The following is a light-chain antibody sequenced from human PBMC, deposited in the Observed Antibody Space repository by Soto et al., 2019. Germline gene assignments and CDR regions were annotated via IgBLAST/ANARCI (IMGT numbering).Light chain of an antibody. CDR2: KAS. Sequence: DIQMTQSPSTLSASVGDRLSITCRASQSITNWLAWYQQKPGKAPKLLIYKASSLQSAVPTRFSGSASGPELTLSISSLLTDDFATYDCQQYQSDPFTFFPGNKVDIK. CDR3: QQYQSDPFT. CDR1: QSITNW. J-gene: IGKJ3*01. V-gene: IGKV1-5*03.